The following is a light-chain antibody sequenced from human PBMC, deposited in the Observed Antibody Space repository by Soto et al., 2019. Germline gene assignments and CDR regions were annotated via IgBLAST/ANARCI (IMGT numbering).Light chain of an antibody. CDR3: QQYGISPT. J-gene: IGKJ1*01. CDR1: QSVSSNY. CDR2: DVS. Sequence: DIVLTQSPGTLSLSPGERATLSCRSSQSVSSNYLAWYQQKPDQAPRLVIYDVSGRATGIPDGFSGSGSGTEFTLTISRLEPDDSAVYYCQQYGISPTFGQGTKVEIK. V-gene: IGKV3-20*01.